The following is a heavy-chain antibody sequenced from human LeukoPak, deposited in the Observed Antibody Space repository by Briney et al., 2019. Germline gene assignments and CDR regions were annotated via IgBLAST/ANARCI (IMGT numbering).Heavy chain of an antibody. CDR2: IIPIFGTA. J-gene: IGHJ3*02. V-gene: IGHV1-69*05. Sequence: SVKVSCKASGGTFSSYAISWVRQAPGQGLEWMGGIIPIFGTANYAQKFQGRVTITTDESTSTAYMELSSLRSEDTAVYYCARVSGSYSGAFDIWGQGTMVTVSS. CDR1: GGTFSSYA. CDR3: ARVSGSYSGAFDI. D-gene: IGHD1-26*01.